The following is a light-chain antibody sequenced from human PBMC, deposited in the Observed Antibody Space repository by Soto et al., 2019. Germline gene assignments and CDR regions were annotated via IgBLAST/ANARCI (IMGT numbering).Light chain of an antibody. Sequence: QSALTQPASVSGSPGQSITISCTGTSSDVDGYNYVSWYQQHPGKAAKLMIYDVSNRPSGVSNRFSGSKSGNTASLTISGLQAEDEADYYCSSYTSSSTLGVVFGGGTKLTVL. CDR3: SSYTSSSTLGVV. CDR2: DVS. V-gene: IGLV2-14*01. CDR1: SSDVDGYNY. J-gene: IGLJ2*01.